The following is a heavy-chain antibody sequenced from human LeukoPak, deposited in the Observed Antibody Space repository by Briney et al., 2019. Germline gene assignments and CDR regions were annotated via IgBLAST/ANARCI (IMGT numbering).Heavy chain of an antibody. V-gene: IGHV3-7*01. CDR2: IKQDGSEK. CDR1: GFTFSSYW. D-gene: IGHD3-3*01. CDR3: ARDYIAYDPLDY. J-gene: IGHJ4*02. Sequence: PGGSLRLSCAASGFTFSSYWMSWVRQAPGKGLEWVVNIKQDGSEKYYVDSVKGRFTISRDNAKNSLYLQMNSLRAEDTAVYWCARDYIAYDPLDYWGQGTLVTVSS.